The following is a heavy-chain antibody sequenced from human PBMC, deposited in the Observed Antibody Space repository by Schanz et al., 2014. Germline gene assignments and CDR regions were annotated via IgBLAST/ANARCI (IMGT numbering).Heavy chain of an antibody. CDR1: GFTFSDYW. CDR2: IKHDGSVK. D-gene: IGHD4-17*01. V-gene: IGHV3-7*04. CDR3: ARKMKLGVYGGKVHDSLDI. J-gene: IGHJ3*02. Sequence: EVQLVESGGGLVQPGGSLRLSCTASGFTFSDYWMSWVRQAPGKGPEWVANIKHDGSVKDYVDSVEGRFTISRDNAKNTLYLQMNTLRAEDTAVYYCARKMKLGVYGGKVHDSLDIWRHWTMVTVSS.